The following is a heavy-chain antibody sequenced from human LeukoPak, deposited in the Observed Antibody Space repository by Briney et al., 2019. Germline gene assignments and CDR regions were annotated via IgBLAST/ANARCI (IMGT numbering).Heavy chain of an antibody. J-gene: IGHJ4*02. CDR3: AKDPLVNSQEYFDY. CDR1: GFTFSSYA. Sequence: GGSLRLSCAASGFTFSSYAMSWVRQAPGQRLEWVSAISGSGGSTYYADSVKGRFTISRDNSKNTLYLQMNSLRAEDTAIYYCAKDPLVNSQEYFDYWGQGTLVTVSS. CDR2: ISGSGGST. D-gene: IGHD2/OR15-2a*01. V-gene: IGHV3-23*01.